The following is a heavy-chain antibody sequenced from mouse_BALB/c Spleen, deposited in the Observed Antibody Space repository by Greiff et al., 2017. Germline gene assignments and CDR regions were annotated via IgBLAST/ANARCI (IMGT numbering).Heavy chain of an antibody. CDR2: INPSTGYT. J-gene: IGHJ3*01. V-gene: IGHV1-7*01. CDR1: GYTFTSYW. D-gene: IGHD1-2*01. CDR3: ASGLLRLPSAY. Sequence: QVQLQQSGAELAKPGASVKLSCKASGYTFTSYWMHWVKQRPGQGLEWIGYINPSTGYTEYNQKFKDKATLTADKSSSTAYMQLSSLTSEDSAVYYCASGLLRLPSAYWGEGTLVTVSA.